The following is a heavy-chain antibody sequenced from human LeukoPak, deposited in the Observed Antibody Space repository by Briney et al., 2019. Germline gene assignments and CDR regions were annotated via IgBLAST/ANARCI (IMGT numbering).Heavy chain of an antibody. D-gene: IGHD3-16*01. Sequence: PGGSLRLSCAASGFTFSSYWMSWVRQAPGKGLEWVANIKQDGSEKYYVDSVKGRFTISRDNAKNSLYLQMNSLRAEDTAVYYCARSGGYDQNRGRYMDVWGKGTTVTISS. CDR3: ARSGGYDQNRGRYMDV. CDR1: GFTFSSYW. V-gene: IGHV3-7*03. CDR2: IKQDGSEK. J-gene: IGHJ6*03.